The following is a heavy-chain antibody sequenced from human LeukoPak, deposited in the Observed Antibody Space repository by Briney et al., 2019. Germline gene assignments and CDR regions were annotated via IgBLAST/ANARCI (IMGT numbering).Heavy chain of an antibody. D-gene: IGHD3-9*01. J-gene: IGHJ3*02. CDR2: IYYSGST. Sequence: SETLSLTCTVSGVSISSSRYYWGWIRQPPGKGLEWIGSIYYSGSTNYNPSLKSRVTISVDTSKNQFSLKLSSVTAADTAVYYCARHVLRYFDWSPGAFDIWGQGTMVTVSS. CDR1: GVSISSSRYY. CDR3: ARHVLRYFDWSPGAFDI. V-gene: IGHV4-39*01.